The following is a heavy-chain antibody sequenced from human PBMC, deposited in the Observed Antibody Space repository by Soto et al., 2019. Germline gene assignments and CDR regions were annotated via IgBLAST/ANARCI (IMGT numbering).Heavy chain of an antibody. V-gene: IGHV3-7*03. Sequence: GWSLRLSCAASGFTFSSYWMSWVRQAPGKGLEWVANIKQDGSEKYYVDSVKGRFTISRDNAKNSLYLQMNSLRAEDTAVYYCARKKSNDYYYGMDVWGQGTTVTVSS. J-gene: IGHJ6*02. D-gene: IGHD4-4*01. CDR1: GFTFSSYW. CDR3: ARKKSNDYYYGMDV. CDR2: IKQDGSEK.